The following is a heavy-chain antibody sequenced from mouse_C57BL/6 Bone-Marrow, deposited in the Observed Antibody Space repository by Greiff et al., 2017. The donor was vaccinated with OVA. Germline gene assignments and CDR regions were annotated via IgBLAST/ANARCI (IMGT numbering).Heavy chain of an antibody. V-gene: IGHV1-76*01. CDR2: IYPGSGNT. CDR3: ARGATVRKDY. J-gene: IGHJ2*01. CDR1: GYTFTDYY. D-gene: IGHD1-1*01. Sequence: QVQLQQSGAELVRPGASVKLSCKASGYTFTDYYINWVKQRPGQGLEWIARIYPGSGNTYYNEKFKGKATLNAEKSSSTAYMQLSSLTSEDSAFYFGARGATVRKDYWGQGTTLTVSS.